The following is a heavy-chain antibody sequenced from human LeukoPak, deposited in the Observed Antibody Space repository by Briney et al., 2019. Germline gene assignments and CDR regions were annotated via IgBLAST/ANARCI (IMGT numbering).Heavy chain of an antibody. V-gene: IGHV3-48*01. Sequence: GGSLRLSCAASGFTFRSYSMHWVLQAPGKGLGWVSHISSSTSTIYYADSVKGRFTISRDNAKNSLYLQMNRLRAEDTAVYYCAREVGGGASDYWGQGTLVSVSS. J-gene: IGHJ4*02. CDR3: AREVGGGASDY. CDR2: ISSSTSTI. D-gene: IGHD1-26*01. CDR1: GFTFRSYS.